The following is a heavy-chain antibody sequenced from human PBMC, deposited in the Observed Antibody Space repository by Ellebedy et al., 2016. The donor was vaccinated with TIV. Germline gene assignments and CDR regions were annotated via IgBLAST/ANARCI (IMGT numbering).Heavy chain of an antibody. CDR3: AKELPVTIFGVQSYFDS. J-gene: IGHJ4*02. Sequence: GGSLRLSXAASGFTVSTNFMSWVRQAPGTGLEWVSILYNDGTTYYADSVRGRFTISRDNSKNTLYLQMNSLRAEDTALYYCAKELPVTIFGVQSYFDSWGPGTLVTVSS. CDR2: LYNDGTT. D-gene: IGHD3-3*01. V-gene: IGHV3-66*01. CDR1: GFTVSTNF.